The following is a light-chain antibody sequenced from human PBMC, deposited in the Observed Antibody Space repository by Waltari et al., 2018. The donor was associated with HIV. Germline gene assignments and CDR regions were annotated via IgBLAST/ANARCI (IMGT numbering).Light chain of an antibody. J-gene: IGLJ2*01. V-gene: IGLV3-10*01. CDR2: EDN. CDR3: YSIDGSGHYRV. CDR1: ALPKRF. Sequence: SYELTQPPSVSVSPGQTARITCSGDALPKRFAYWYQQRSGRAPVLVIYEDNTRPSGIPGRFSATNSGTVATLTISGAQVGDEADYYCYSIDGSGHYRVFGGGTKLTVL.